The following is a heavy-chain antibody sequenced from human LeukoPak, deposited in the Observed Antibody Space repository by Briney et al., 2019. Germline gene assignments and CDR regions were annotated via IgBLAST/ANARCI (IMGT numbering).Heavy chain of an antibody. D-gene: IGHD6-13*01. CDR3: AKYSSSSNYYYGMDV. J-gene: IGHJ6*02. Sequence: GGSLRLSCAASGFSFSDYYMNWIRQAPGKGLEWVSYISGSSTHTNYADSVKGRFTISRDNAKDSLYLQMNSLRAEDTAVYYCAKYSSSSNYYYGMDVWGQGTTVTVSS. CDR1: GFSFSDYY. V-gene: IGHV3-11*03. CDR2: ISGSSTHT.